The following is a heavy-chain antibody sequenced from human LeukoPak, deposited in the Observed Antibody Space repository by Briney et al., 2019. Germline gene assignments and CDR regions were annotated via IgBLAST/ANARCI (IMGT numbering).Heavy chain of an antibody. J-gene: IGHJ3*02. CDR1: GGSISSSSYY. V-gene: IGHV4-39*01. Sequence: SETLSLTCTVSGGSISSSSYYWGWIRQPPGKGLEWIGSIYYSGSTYYNPSLKSRVTISVDTSKNQFSLKLGSVTAADTAVYYCARADDAFDIRGQGTMVTVSS. CDR3: ARADDAFDI. CDR2: IYYSGST.